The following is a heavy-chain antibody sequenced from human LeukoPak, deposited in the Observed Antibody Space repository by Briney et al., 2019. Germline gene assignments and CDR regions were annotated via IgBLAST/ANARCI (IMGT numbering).Heavy chain of an antibody. J-gene: IGHJ4*02. V-gene: IGHV4-39*07. D-gene: IGHD6-19*01. CDR3: ARSGYSSGWYREYYFDY. CDR1: GGSISSGTDY. CDR2: IYYSGST. Sequence: SETLSLTCTVSGGSISSGTDYWGWIRQPPGAGLEWIGSIYYSGSTSYNPSLKSRVTISVDTSKNQFSLKLSSVTAADTAVYYCARSGYSSGWYREYYFDYWGQGTLVTVSS.